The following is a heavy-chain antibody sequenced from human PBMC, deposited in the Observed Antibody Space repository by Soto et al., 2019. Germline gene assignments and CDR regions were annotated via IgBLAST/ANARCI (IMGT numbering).Heavy chain of an antibody. V-gene: IGHV3-15*07. CDR3: TPLALKYSSGWYEFSD. J-gene: IGHJ4*02. Sequence: EVQLVESGGGLVKPGGSLRLSCAASDFTFSNVWMNWVRQAPGKGLEWVGRIKSKTDGGTTDYAAPVNGRFTISRDDSKNTLYLQMNSLKTEDTAVYYCTPLALKYSSGWYEFSDWGQGTLVTVSS. D-gene: IGHD6-19*01. CDR1: DFTFSNVW. CDR2: IKSKTDGGTT.